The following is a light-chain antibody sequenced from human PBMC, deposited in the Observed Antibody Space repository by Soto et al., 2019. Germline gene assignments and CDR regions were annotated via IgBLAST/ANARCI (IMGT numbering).Light chain of an antibody. V-gene: IGLV2-14*01. CDR3: TSYTTRNSWE. J-gene: IGLJ3*02. CDR2: EVT. CDR1: ISDIGRYNY. Sequence: QSALTQPASVSGSPGQSITISCTGTISDIGRYNYVSWYQQHPGKVPQLIIYEVTNRPSQISNRFSGSKSGHTASLTISGLQAEDEGDYYCTSYTTRNSWEFGGGTKVTVL.